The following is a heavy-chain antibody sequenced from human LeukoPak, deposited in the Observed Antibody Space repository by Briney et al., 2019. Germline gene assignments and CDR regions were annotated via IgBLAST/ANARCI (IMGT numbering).Heavy chain of an antibody. J-gene: IGHJ4*02. D-gene: IGHD3-9*01. Sequence: SETLSLTCTVSGYSISSGYYWGWIRQPPGKGLEWIGSIYHSGSAYYNPSLKSRVTISVDTSKNQFSLKLSSVTAADTAVYYCASSYYDILTGLYGGGFDYWGQGTLVTVSS. CDR1: GYSISSGYY. V-gene: IGHV4-38-2*02. CDR3: ASSYYDILTGLYGGGFDY. CDR2: IYHSGSA.